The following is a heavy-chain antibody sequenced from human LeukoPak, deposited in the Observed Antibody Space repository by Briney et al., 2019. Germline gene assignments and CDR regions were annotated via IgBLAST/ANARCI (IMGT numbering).Heavy chain of an antibody. CDR3: ARVSYSSGWYGFFDY. CDR1: GTSISDYY. V-gene: IGHV4-59*13. D-gene: IGHD6-19*01. Sequence: SETLSLTCTVSGTSISDYYWNWIRQPPGKGLEWIGYIYYSGSTNYNPSLKSRVTISVDTSKNQFSLKLSSVTAADTAVYYCARVSYSSGWYGFFDYWGQGTLVTVSS. CDR2: IYYSGST. J-gene: IGHJ4*02.